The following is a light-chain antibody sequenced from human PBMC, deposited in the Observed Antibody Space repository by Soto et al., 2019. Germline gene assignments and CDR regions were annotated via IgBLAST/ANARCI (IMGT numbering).Light chain of an antibody. V-gene: IGKV1-9*01. CDR1: QGISNF. Sequence: DIQMPQYPSFLSASLGDRFTIACLASQGISNFLAWYQQKAGKAPKLLIYAASTLQSGVPSRFSGSGSGTEFTLTISSLQPEDFATYYCQQLNSYPSITFGQGTRLEIK. CDR2: AAS. CDR3: QQLNSYPSIT. J-gene: IGKJ5*01.